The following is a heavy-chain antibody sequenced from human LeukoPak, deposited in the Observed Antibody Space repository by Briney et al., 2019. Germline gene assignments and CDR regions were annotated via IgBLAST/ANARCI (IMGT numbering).Heavy chain of an antibody. CDR2: ISSSGSTI. V-gene: IGHV3-48*03. J-gene: IGHJ4*02. Sequence: GGSLRLSCAASGFTFSSYEMNWVRQAPGKGLEWVSYISSSGSTIYYADSVKGRFTISRDNAKNSLYLQMNSLRAEDTAVYYCASASSSWYFLDYWGQGTLVTVSS. CDR1: GFTFSSYE. D-gene: IGHD6-13*01. CDR3: ASASSSWYFLDY.